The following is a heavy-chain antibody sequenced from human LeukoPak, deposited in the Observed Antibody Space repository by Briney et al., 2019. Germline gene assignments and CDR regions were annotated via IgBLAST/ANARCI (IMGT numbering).Heavy chain of an antibody. J-gene: IGHJ4*02. CDR2: IYYSGST. CDR3: ARVRFWADY. CDR1: GGSISSYY. Sequence: PSETLSLTCTVSGGSISSYYWSWIRQPPGKGLEWIGYIYYSGSTNYNPSLKSRVTISVDTSKNQFSLKLSSVTAADTAVYYCARVRFWADYWGQGTLVTVSS. V-gene: IGHV4-59*01. D-gene: IGHD3-16*01.